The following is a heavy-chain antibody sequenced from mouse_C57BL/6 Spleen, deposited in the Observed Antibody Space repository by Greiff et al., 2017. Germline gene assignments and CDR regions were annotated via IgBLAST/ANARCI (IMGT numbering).Heavy chain of an antibody. CDR1: GYAFSSYW. J-gene: IGHJ3*01. CDR2: IYPGDGDT. D-gene: IGHD2-3*01. Sequence: VMLVESGAELVKPGASVKISCKASGYAFSSYWMNWVKQRPGKGLEWIGQIYPGDGDTNYNGKFKGKATLTADKSSSTAYMQLSSLTSEDSAVYFCARWYDGYYFAYWGQGTLVTVSA. CDR3: ARWYDGYYFAY. V-gene: IGHV1-80*01.